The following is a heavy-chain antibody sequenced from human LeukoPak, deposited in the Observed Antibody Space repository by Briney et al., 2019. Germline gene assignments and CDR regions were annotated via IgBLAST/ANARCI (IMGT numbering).Heavy chain of an antibody. J-gene: IGHJ4*02. V-gene: IGHV3-33*06. Sequence: GRSLRLSCAASGFTFSSYGMHWVSQAPGKGLEWVAVIWNDGSHEYYADSEKGRFTISRDNSRNTVYLQMSDLRGEDTAVYYCAKDATEYGDSHFDCWGQGSLVTVSS. CDR1: GFTFSSYG. D-gene: IGHD4-17*01. CDR2: IWNDGSHE. CDR3: AKDATEYGDSHFDC.